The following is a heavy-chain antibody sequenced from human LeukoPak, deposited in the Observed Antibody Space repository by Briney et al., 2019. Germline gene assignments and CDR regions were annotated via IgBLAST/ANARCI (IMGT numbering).Heavy chain of an antibody. V-gene: IGHV3-7*01. CDR1: GLNFGSSW. J-gene: IGHJ4*02. Sequence: GGYLRLSCAASGLNFGSSWMTWVRQTPDKGLEWLASINQDRSAEYYVDSVRGRFTISRENAKNSVYLQMNSLRAEDTAVYYCERDRGPNCLDYWGQGALVTVSS. CDR3: ERDRGPNCLDY. CDR2: INQDRSAE. D-gene: IGHD1-1*01.